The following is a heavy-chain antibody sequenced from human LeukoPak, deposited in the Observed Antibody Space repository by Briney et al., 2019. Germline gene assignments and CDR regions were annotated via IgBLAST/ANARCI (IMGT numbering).Heavy chain of an antibody. V-gene: IGHV3-30-3*01. D-gene: IGHD4-17*01. CDR3: ASKDYEFDY. J-gene: IGHJ4*02. CDR1: GFTFSSYA. CDR2: ISYGGSNK. Sequence: PGRSLRLSCAASGFTFSSYAMHWVRQAPGKGLEWVAVISYGGSNKYYADSVKGRFTISRDNSKNTLYLQMNSLRAEDTAVYYCASKDYEFDYWGQGTLVTVSS.